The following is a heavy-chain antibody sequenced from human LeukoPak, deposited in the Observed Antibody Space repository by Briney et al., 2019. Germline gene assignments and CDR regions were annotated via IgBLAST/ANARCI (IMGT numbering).Heavy chain of an antibody. V-gene: IGHV4-59*01. CDR2: IYYSGST. Sequence: SQTLSLTSTVSGGSISSYYLSWIRQPPGKGLEWIGNIYYSGSTKYTPSLKSRVTVSVDTSKNRFSLKLRSVTAADTAVYYCAKPYSSGWHGAFDIWGQGTMVTVSS. D-gene: IGHD6-19*01. CDR3: AKPYSSGWHGAFDI. CDR1: GGSISSYY. J-gene: IGHJ3*02.